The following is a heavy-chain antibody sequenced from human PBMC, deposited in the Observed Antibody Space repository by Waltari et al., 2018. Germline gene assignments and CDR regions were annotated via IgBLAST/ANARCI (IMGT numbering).Heavy chain of an antibody. V-gene: IGHV1-69*12. J-gene: IGHJ5*02. Sequence: QVQLVQSGAEVKKPGSSVKVSCKASGGTFSSYAISWVRQAPGQGLEWMGVIIPILGTANYAQKFQGRVTITADESTSTAYMELSSLRSEDTAVYYCARGGLRALWSGYQNWFDPWGQGTLVTVSS. D-gene: IGHD3-3*01. CDR3: ARGGLRALWSGYQNWFDP. CDR1: GGTFSSYA. CDR2: IIPILGTA.